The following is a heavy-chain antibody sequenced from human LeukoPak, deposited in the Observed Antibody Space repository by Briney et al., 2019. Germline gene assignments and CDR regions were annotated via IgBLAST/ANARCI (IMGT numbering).Heavy chain of an antibody. CDR2: INPNSGGT. Sequence: GASVKVSCKASGYTFTGYYMHWVRQAPGQGLEWMGWINPNSGGTNYAQKFQGRVTMTRDTSISTAYMELSRLRSDDTAVYYCARPLRYFDWLDAFDTWGQGTMVTVSS. CDR1: GYTFTGYY. D-gene: IGHD3-9*01. J-gene: IGHJ3*02. V-gene: IGHV1-2*02. CDR3: ARPLRYFDWLDAFDT.